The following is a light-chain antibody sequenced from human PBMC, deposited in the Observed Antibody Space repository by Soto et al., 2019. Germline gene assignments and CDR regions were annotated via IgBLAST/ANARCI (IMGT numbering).Light chain of an antibody. V-gene: IGLV1-47*01. J-gene: IGLJ2*01. CDR3: AAWDDSLSGVV. CDR2: RNN. Sequence: QSVLTQPPSASGTPGQRVTITCSGSTSNIAINDVYWYQQLPGAAPKLLFHRNNRRPSGVPDRFSGSKSGTSASLAISGLRSEDEADYYCAAWDDSLSGVVFGGGTKLTVL. CDR1: TSNIAIND.